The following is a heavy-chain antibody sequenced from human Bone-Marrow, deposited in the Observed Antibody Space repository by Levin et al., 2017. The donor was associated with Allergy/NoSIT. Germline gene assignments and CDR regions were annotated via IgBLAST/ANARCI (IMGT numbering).Heavy chain of an antibody. Sequence: TGGSLRLSCAASGFTFSNAWMNWVRQAPGKGLDWVGRIKSEAAGGTTDYAAPVNGRFSISRDESKETVYLQMNSLKIEDTALYFCAAGVGHSDFDYWGQGILVTVSS. CDR2: IKSEAAGGTT. J-gene: IGHJ4*02. D-gene: IGHD1-26*01. V-gene: IGHV3-15*01. CDR3: AAGVGHSDFDY. CDR1: GFTFSNAW.